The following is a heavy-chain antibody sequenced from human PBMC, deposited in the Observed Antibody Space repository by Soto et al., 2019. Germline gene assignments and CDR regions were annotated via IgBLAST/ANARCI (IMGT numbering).Heavy chain of an antibody. J-gene: IGHJ5*02. Sequence: SQTLSLTCAISGDSVSTNSATWDWIRQSPSRGLEWLGRTYYRSKWYNDYAVSVEGRITINPDTSNNQFSLKLSSVTAADTAVYYCARGGVTMVRGVIGIYNWFDPWGQGTLVTVSS. V-gene: IGHV6-1*01. CDR3: ARGGVTMVRGVIGIYNWFDP. D-gene: IGHD3-10*01. CDR2: TYYRSKWYN. CDR1: GDSVSTNSAT.